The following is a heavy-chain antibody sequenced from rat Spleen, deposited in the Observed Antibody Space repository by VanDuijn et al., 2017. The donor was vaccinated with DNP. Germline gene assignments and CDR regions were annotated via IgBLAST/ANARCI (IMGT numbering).Heavy chain of an antibody. J-gene: IGHJ2*01. CDR1: GFSLINYG. V-gene: IGHV2-4*01. CDR2: IWSGGST. Sequence: QVQLKESGPGLVQPSQTLSLTCTVSGFSLINYGIVWVRQPPGKGLEWLGAIWSGGSTYYISPLKSRLSISRDTSQSQVFLKMNSLQTDDTCTYYCTRDSGPFDYWGQGVMVTVSS. D-gene: IGHD3-2*01. CDR3: TRDSGPFDY.